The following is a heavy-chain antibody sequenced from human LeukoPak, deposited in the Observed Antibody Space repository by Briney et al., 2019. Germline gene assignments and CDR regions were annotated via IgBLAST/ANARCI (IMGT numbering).Heavy chain of an antibody. V-gene: IGHV1-18*01. D-gene: IGHD2-2*01. CDR2: ISAYNGNT. CDR3: ARGGVPAAMSVWFDP. CDR1: GYTFTSYD. Sequence: ASVKVSCKASGYTFTSYDINWVRQATGQGLEWMGWISAYNGNTNYAQKLQGRVTMTTDTSTSTAYMELRSLRSDDTAVYYCARGGVPAAMSVWFDPWGQGTLVTVSS. J-gene: IGHJ5*02.